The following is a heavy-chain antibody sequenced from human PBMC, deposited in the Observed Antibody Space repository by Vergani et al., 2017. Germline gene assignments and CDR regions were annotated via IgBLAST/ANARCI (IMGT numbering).Heavy chain of an antibody. CDR3: ARHTTYTDS. CDR2: IYPADSDT. D-gene: IGHD1-1*01. Sequence: EVELVQSGPEMRKPGESLKISCKGSEYSFGNDWIGWVRQMPGKGLEWMGIIYPADSDTRYSPSFQGQVTISADKSISTAFLQWDSLKASDTALDYCARHTTYTDSWGQGTLVTVSS. CDR1: EYSFGNDW. J-gene: IGHJ4*02. V-gene: IGHV5-51*01.